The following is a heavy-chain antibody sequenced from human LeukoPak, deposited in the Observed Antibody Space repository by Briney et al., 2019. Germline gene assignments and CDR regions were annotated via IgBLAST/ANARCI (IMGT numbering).Heavy chain of an antibody. CDR2: IYSGGST. D-gene: IGHD3-10*01. J-gene: IGHJ4*02. V-gene: IGHV3-53*01. CDR1: GFTVSSNY. CDR3: AGQYYYGSWPRNYSDY. Sequence: GGSLRLSCAASGFTVSSNYMSWVRQAPGKGLEWVSVIYSGGSTYYADSVKGRFTISRDNSKNTLYLQMNSLRAEDTAVYYCAGQYYYGSWPRNYSDYWGQGTLVTVSS.